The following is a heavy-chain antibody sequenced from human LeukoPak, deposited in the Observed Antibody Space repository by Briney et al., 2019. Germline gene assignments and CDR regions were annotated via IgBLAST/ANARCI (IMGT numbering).Heavy chain of an antibody. Sequence: ASVKVSCKASGYSFTSNVISWVRQAPGQGLEWMGIINPSGGSTSYAQKFQSRVTMTRDMSTSTVYMELSSLRSEDTAVYYCARDPSPGGSYFAFDIWGQGTMVTVSS. J-gene: IGHJ3*02. CDR1: GYSFTSNV. D-gene: IGHD1-26*01. CDR3: ARDPSPGGSYFAFDI. CDR2: INPSGGST. V-gene: IGHV1-46*01.